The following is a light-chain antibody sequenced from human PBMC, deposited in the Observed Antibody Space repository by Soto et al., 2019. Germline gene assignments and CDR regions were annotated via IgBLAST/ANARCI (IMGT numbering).Light chain of an antibody. V-gene: IGKV3-15*01. J-gene: IGKJ1*01. CDR3: HQYNTWPRT. Sequence: EIVMTQSPVTLSVSPGERATLSCRASQTVTSNLAWYQQKPGQAPRLVIHGASTRATDFPARFSGSGSGTEFTLTISSLQFEDIAVYYCHQYNTWPRTFGQGTKVDIK. CDR2: GAS. CDR1: QTVTSN.